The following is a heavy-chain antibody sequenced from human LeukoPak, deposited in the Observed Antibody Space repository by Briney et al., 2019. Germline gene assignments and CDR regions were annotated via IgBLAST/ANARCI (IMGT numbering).Heavy chain of an antibody. D-gene: IGHD5-24*01. Sequence: GRSLKLSCVASGFTFSNYAMHWVRQAPGKGLEWVAVISDDGSNNYYADSVKGRFTISRDNSKNTLFLQVKSLRVDDTAIYYCARGLDDFNYRFYFVSWGQGTLVTVSS. CDR1: GFTFSNYA. J-gene: IGHJ4*02. V-gene: IGHV3-30*03. CDR2: ISDDGSNN. CDR3: ARGLDDFNYRFYFVS.